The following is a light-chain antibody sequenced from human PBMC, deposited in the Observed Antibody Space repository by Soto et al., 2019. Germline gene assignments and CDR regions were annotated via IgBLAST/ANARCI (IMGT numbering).Light chain of an antibody. V-gene: IGKV3-11*01. CDR2: DGS. J-gene: IGKJ5*01. CDR3: QQRSDWPPIT. Sequence: EIVLTQSPATLSLSPGERATLSCRASQSINRHLAWYRQKPGQAPRLLIYDGSNRATGIPARFSGSGSGTDFTLTISSLEPEDFAVYYCQQRSDWPPITFGQGTRLE. CDR1: QSINRH.